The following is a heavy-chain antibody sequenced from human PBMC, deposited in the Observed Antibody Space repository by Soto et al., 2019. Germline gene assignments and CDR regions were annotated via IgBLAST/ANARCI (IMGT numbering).Heavy chain of an antibody. CDR1: GGSFSGYY. CDR2: INHSGST. CDR3: ARGPLYYDILTGYYQPYYYYYMDV. Sequence: SETLSLTCAVYGGSFSGYYWSWIRQPPGKGLEWIGEINHSGSTNYNPSLKSRVTISVDTSKNQFSLKLSSVTAADTAVYYCARGPLYYDILTGYYQPYYYYYMDVWGKGTTVTVSS. D-gene: IGHD3-9*01. V-gene: IGHV4-34*01. J-gene: IGHJ6*03.